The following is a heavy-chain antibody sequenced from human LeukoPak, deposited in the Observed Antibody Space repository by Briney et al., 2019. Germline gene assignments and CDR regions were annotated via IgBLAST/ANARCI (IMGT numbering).Heavy chain of an antibody. CDR2: ITGGGTTI. V-gene: IGHV3-48*01. Sequence: GGSLRLSCAASGFTFSSYNMNWVRQAPGQGLEWISYITGGGTTIYYADSVKGRFTISRDNPTNSLYLQMDSLRAEDTAVYFCARPPFGAFPFDYWGQGALVAVSS. J-gene: IGHJ4*02. D-gene: IGHD3-16*01. CDR1: GFTFSSYN. CDR3: ARPPFGAFPFDY.